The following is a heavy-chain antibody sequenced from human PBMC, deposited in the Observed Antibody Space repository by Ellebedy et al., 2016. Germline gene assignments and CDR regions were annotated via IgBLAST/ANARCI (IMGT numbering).Heavy chain of an antibody. CDR3: VSHTYYHKSGGLFSFDQ. V-gene: IGHV4-59*08. D-gene: IGHD3-22*01. CDR1: GDSISSYY. J-gene: IGHJ4*02. Sequence: SETLSLTXTVSGDSISSYYWSWIRQHPGKGLEWIGYIYYSGSTYYNPSLKSRVTISVDTSKNQFSLKLSSVTAADTAVYYCVSHTYYHKSGGLFSFDQWGQGTLVTVSS. CDR2: IYYSGST.